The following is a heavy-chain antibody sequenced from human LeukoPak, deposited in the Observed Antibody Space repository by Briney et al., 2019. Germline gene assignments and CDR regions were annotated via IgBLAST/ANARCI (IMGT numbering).Heavy chain of an antibody. J-gene: IGHJ4*02. CDR2: IYSGGST. Sequence: PGGSLRLSCAASGFTVSNNYMSWVRQAPGKGLEWVSGIYSGGSTFYADSVKGRFTVSRDNSKNTLYLQMNSLRAEDTAVYYCARDSFLRGYNYGGNWGAFDYWGQGTLVTVSS. CDR3: ARDSFLRGYNYGGNWGAFDY. V-gene: IGHV3-53*01. CDR1: GFTVSNNY. D-gene: IGHD5-18*01.